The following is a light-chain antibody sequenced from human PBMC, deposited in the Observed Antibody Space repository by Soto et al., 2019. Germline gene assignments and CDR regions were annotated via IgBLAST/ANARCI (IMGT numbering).Light chain of an antibody. Sequence: QSALTQPASVSGSPGQSITISCTGTSSDVGGYNYVSWYQQHPGTAPKLMIYEVSNRPSGLSNRFSGSKSGNTASLTISGLQAEDEDDYYCSSYTSSSSLYVFGTGTKVTVL. CDR1: SSDVGGYNY. V-gene: IGLV2-14*01. J-gene: IGLJ1*01. CDR2: EVS. CDR3: SSYTSSSSLYV.